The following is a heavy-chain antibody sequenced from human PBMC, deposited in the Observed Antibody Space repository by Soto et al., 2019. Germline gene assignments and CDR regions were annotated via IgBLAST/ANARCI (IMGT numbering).Heavy chain of an antibody. D-gene: IGHD2-2*03. J-gene: IGHJ5*02. CDR1: GFTFSGYN. CDR3: ARDLGYCVSSGCDLFDP. Sequence: EVQLVESGGGLIQPGGSLRLSCAASGFTFSGYNMNWVRQAPGKGLEWVSYISSDSSVKYYADSVKGRFTISRDNPKTSLYLQMNSLRDEDTAVYFCARDLGYCVSSGCDLFDPWGQGTLVTVSS. CDR2: ISSDSSVK. V-gene: IGHV3-48*02.